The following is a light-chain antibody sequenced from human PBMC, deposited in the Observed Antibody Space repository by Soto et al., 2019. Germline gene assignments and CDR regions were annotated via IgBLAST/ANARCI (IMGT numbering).Light chain of an antibody. CDR2: GAS. CDR1: QSINSRS. J-gene: IGKJ2*01. V-gene: IGKV3-20*01. Sequence: IVLTQSPGTLSLSQGERATLSGGASQSINSRSLAWYQPRPGHAPRLLIYGASSRATGIPDRFSASGSGTDFTLTISSLEPEDFAVYYCQQYVASPYTFGQGTKVDIK. CDR3: QQYVASPYT.